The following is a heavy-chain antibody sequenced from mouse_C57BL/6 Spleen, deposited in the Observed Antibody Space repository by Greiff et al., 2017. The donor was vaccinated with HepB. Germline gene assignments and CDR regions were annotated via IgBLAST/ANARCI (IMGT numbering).Heavy chain of an antibody. J-gene: IGHJ1*03. CDR3: ARNDYYGSSLWYFDV. CDR1: GFSLTSYG. Sequence: VQLQQSGPGLVQPSQSLSITCTVSGFSLTSYGVHWVRQSPGTGLEWLGVIWSGGSTDYNAAFISRLSISKDNSKSQVFFKMNSLQADDTAIYYCARNDYYGSSLWYFDVWGTGTTVTVSS. D-gene: IGHD1-1*01. V-gene: IGHV2-2*01. CDR2: IWSGGST.